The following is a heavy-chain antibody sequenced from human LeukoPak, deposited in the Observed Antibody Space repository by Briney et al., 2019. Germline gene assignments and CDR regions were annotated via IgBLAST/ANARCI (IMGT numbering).Heavy chain of an antibody. CDR2: IWYDGSDT. CDR3: AKDLGQRFLEGFLAH. J-gene: IGHJ4*02. D-gene: IGHD3-3*01. V-gene: IGHV3-33*06. Sequence: GRSLRLSCEVSGFSITNDGMHCVRHAAGSGIEWLGVIWYDGSDTFYGDSVKGRVTISRDTSRNTVYLQINTLRVEGSALYFCAKDLGQRFLEGFLAHWGQGTMVTVS. CDR1: GFSITNDG.